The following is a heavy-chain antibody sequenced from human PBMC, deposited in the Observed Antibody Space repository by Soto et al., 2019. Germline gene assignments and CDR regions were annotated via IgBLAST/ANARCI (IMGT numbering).Heavy chain of an antibody. CDR3: AKDPSLNIVVVPAAETKDGMDV. V-gene: IGHV3-23*01. D-gene: IGHD2-2*01. CDR2: ISESGGGT. CDR1: GFIFSSYA. Sequence: GGSLRLSCGASGFIFSSYAMSWVRQAPGKGLEWVSAISESGGGTYYADSVKGRFTISRDNSKNTLYLQMNSLRADDTAVYYCAKDPSLNIVVVPAAETKDGMDVWGQGTTVTVSS. J-gene: IGHJ6*02.